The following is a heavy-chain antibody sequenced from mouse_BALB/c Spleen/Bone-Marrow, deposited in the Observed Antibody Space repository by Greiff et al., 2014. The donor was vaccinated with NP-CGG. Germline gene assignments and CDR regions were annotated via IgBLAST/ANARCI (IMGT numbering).Heavy chain of an antibody. Sequence: EVQLVESGGGLVKPGGSLKLSCAASGFAFSSYDMSWVRQTPEKRLEWVAYISSGGGSTYYSDTVKGRFTISRDNAKNTLYLQMNSLKSEDTAMYYCARQILRGFAYWGQGTLVTVSA. D-gene: IGHD1-1*01. J-gene: IGHJ3*01. V-gene: IGHV5-12-1*01. CDR2: ISSGGGST. CDR1: GFAFSSYD. CDR3: ARQILRGFAY.